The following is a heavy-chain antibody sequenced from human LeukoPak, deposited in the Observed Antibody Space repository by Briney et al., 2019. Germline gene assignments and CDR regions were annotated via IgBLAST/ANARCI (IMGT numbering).Heavy chain of an antibody. J-gene: IGHJ4*02. CDR2: IYYSGST. D-gene: IGHD3-22*01. CDR1: GGSISSYY. CDR3: ARVSPYYDSSGYYVDY. Sequence: SETLSLTCTVSGGSISSYYWSWIRQPPGKGREWIGYIYYSGSTNYNPSLKSRVTISVDTSKNQFSLKLSSVTAADTAVYYCARVSPYYDSSGYYVDYWGQGTLVTVSS. V-gene: IGHV4-59*01.